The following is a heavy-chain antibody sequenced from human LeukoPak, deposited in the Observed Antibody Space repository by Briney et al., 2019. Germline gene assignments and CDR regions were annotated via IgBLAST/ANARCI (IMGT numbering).Heavy chain of an antibody. J-gene: IGHJ6*03. Sequence: SETLSLTCTVSYGSISGYYWSWIRQPPWKGLDWIGYIYYSGSTKYNPSLKSRVTISLDTSKNQFSLMLSSVTAADTAVYYCARGGGDYYYYYYLDVWGKGTTVTVSS. CDR1: YGSISGYY. CDR2: IYYSGST. D-gene: IGHD3-10*01. CDR3: ARGGGDYYYYYYLDV. V-gene: IGHV4-59*01.